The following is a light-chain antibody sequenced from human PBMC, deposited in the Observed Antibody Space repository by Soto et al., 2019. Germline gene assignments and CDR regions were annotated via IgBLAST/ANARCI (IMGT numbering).Light chain of an antibody. Sequence: QSVLTQPPSASGTPGQRVTISCSGSSSNIGTYSVSWYQHFPGTAPRLLIYTDNQRPSGVPDRFSASKSGASASLAISGLQSEDEADFYWAAWDDSLNGCVFGNGTKLTVL. CDR1: SSNIGTYS. J-gene: IGLJ1*01. CDR3: AAWDDSLNGCV. V-gene: IGLV1-44*01. CDR2: TDN.